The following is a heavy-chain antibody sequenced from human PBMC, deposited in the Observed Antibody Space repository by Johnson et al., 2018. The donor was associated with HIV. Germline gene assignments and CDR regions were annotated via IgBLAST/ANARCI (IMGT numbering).Heavy chain of an antibody. CDR1: GFTFSSYW. J-gene: IGHJ3*02. CDR3: ARGGGYYTSDAFDI. Sequence: VQLVESGGGLVKPGGSLRLSCAASGFTFSSYWMSWVRQAPGKGLEWVANIKQDGSEKYYVDSVKGRFTISRDNAKNSLYLQMNSLRAEDTAVYYCARGGGYYTSDAFDIWGQGTMVTVSS. CDR2: IKQDGSEK. D-gene: IGHD3-3*01. V-gene: IGHV3-7*02.